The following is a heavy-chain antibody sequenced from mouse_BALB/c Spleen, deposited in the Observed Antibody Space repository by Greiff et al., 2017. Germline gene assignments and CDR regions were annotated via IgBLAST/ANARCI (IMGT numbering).Heavy chain of an antibody. CDR3: ARSLGPITTATAY. J-gene: IGHJ3*01. D-gene: IGHD1-2*01. Sequence: EVKLMESGPGLVKPSQSLSLTCTVTGYSITSDYAWNWIRQFPGNKLEWMGYISYSGSTSYNPSLKSRISITRDTSKNQFFLQLNSVTTEDTATYYCARSLGPITTATAYWGQGTLVTVSA. CDR2: ISYSGST. V-gene: IGHV3-2*02. CDR1: GYSITSDYA.